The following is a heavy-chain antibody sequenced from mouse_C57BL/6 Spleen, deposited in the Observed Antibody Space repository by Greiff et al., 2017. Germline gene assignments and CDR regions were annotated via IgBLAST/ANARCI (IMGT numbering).Heavy chain of an antibody. J-gene: IGHJ3*01. CDR3: TRSRDSSGYRAWFAY. V-gene: IGHV1-15*01. CDR1: GYTFTDYE. CDR2: IDPETGGT. Sequence: QQSGAELVRPGASVTLSCKASGYTFTDYEMHWVKQTPVHGLEWIGAIDPETGGTAYNQKFKGKAILTADKSSSTAYMELRSLTSEDSAVYYCTRSRDSSGYRAWFAYWGQGTLVTVSA. D-gene: IGHD3-2*02.